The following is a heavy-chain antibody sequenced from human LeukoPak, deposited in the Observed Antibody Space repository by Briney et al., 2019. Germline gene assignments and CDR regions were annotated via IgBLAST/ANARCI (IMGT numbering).Heavy chain of an antibody. CDR1: GGSFSGYY. CDR3: ARARDAFDI. Sequence: KTSETLSLTCAVYGGSFSGYYWSWIRQPPGKGLEWIGEINHSGSTNYNPSLKSRVTISVDTSKNQFSLKLSSVTAADTAVYYCARARDAFDIWGQGTMVTVSS. CDR2: INHSGST. V-gene: IGHV4-34*01. J-gene: IGHJ3*02.